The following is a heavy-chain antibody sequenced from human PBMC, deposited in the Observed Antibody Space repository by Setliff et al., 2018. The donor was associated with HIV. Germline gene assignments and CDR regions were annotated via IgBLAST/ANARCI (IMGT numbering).Heavy chain of an antibody. CDR1: GFSFSGSP. Sequence: GGSLRLSCAASGFSFSGSPVQWVRQASGKGLEWVAVIWYGGSDKYYADSVKGRFTISRDNSKNTLYLQMNSLRAEDTAVYYCAKDRRGSGYSSGWYDFDYWGQGTLVTVSS. V-gene: IGHV3-30*02. D-gene: IGHD6-19*01. CDR3: AKDRRGSGYSSGWYDFDY. J-gene: IGHJ4*02. CDR2: IWYGGSDK.